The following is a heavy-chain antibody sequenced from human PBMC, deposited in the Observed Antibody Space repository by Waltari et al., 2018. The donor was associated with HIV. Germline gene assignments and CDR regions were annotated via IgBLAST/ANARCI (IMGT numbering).Heavy chain of an antibody. J-gene: IGHJ4*02. D-gene: IGHD5-12*01. V-gene: IGHV3-23*01. Sequence: EVQLLVSGGGLVQPGGSLRLSCAASGLTFSNNAMNGVRQASGEGLEWVSGISVRGTDRYYAGSVKGRFTISRDNSKNNLFLQMDSLRAEDTAVYYCTGGFTHVSDYWGQGTLVTVSS. CDR1: GLTFSNNA. CDR2: ISVRGTDR. CDR3: TGGFTHVSDY.